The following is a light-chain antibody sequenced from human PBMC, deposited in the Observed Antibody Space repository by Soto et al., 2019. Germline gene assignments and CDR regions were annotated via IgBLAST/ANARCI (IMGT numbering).Light chain of an antibody. CDR3: QTWGTGFQF. CDR1: SGHSSYA. V-gene: IGLV4-69*01. CDR2: LNNDGS. Sequence: QSVLTQSPSASASLGASVKLTCTLSSGHSSYAISWHQKQPGKGPRYLMDLNNDGSHKGDGIPDRFSGSSSGADRYLIISRLQSEDEADYYCQTWGTGFQFFGGGTKLTVL. J-gene: IGLJ2*01.